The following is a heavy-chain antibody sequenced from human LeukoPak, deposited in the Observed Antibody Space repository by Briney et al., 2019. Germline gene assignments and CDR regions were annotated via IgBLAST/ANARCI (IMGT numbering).Heavy chain of an antibody. CDR1: GYSISSGYY. V-gene: IGHV4-38-2*01. CDR3: ARQYCSGGSCYIGY. D-gene: IGHD2-15*01. Sequence: SSEILSLTCAVSGYSISSGYYWGWIRQPPGKGLEWIGSIYHSGSTYYNPSLKSRVTISVDTSKNQFSLKLSSVTAADTAVYYCARQYCSGGSCYIGYWGQGTLVTVSS. J-gene: IGHJ4*02. CDR2: IYHSGST.